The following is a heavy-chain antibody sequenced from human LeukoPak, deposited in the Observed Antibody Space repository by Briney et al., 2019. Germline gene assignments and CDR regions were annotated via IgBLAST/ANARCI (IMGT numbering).Heavy chain of an antibody. CDR2: IYYSGST. CDR3: ARHPFYGDYRFDY. CDR1: GGSISSSSYY. Sequence: SETLSLTCTVSGGSISSSSYYWGWIRQPPGEGLEWIGSIYYSGSTYYNPSLKSRVTISVDTSKNQFSLKLSSVTAADTAVYYCARHPFYGDYRFDYWGQGTLVTVSS. J-gene: IGHJ4*02. V-gene: IGHV4-39*01. D-gene: IGHD4-17*01.